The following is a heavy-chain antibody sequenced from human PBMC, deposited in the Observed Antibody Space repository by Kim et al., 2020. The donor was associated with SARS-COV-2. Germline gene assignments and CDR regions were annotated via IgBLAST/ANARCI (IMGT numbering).Heavy chain of an antibody. D-gene: IGHD6-6*01. CDR1: GFTFSSHG. CDR3: GRDGAFSARWDCNYMDV. Sequence: LSLTCAASGFTFSSHGIHWVRQAPGKGLEWIGVISYDGSDEHYADSVKGRFSMSRDNSKNILYLQMSNLRGEDTAVYYCGRDGAFSARWDCNYMDVWGSGTSVTVSS. J-gene: IGHJ6*03. V-gene: IGHV3-30*14. CDR2: ISYDGSDE.